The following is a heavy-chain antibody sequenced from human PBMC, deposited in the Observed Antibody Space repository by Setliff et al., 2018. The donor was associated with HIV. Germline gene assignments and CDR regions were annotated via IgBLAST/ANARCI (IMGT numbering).Heavy chain of an antibody. CDR2: ISGSGDST. J-gene: IGHJ6*02. Sequence: GESLKISCAPSGFTFGSYAMSWVRQAPGKGLEWVSVISGSGDSTFYADSLKGRLTISRDNSKNTLYLQMNSLRAEDTAVYYCAKTLPTLYPPHDYYFAMDVWGQGTTVTVSS. V-gene: IGHV3-23*01. D-gene: IGHD2-15*01. CDR1: GFTFGSYA. CDR3: AKTLPTLYPPHDYYFAMDV.